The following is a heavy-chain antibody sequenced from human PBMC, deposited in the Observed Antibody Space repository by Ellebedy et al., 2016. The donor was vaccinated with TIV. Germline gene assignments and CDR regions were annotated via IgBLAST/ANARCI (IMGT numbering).Heavy chain of an antibody. D-gene: IGHD1-7*01. V-gene: IGHV1-2*02. CDR3: ARVSQGAGITGTTSRNWFDP. Sequence: ASVKVSCXASGYTFTGYYMHWVRQAPGQGLEWMGWINPNSGGTNYAQKFQGRVTMTRDTSISTAYMELSRLRSDDTAVYYCARVSQGAGITGTTSRNWFDPWGQGTLVTVSS. J-gene: IGHJ5*02. CDR1: GYTFTGYY. CDR2: INPNSGGT.